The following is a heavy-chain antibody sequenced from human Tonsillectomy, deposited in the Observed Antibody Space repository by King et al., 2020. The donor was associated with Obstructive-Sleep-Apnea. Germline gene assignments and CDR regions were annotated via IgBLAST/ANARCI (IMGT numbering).Heavy chain of an antibody. V-gene: IGHV5-51*01. CDR1: GYSFTSYW. CDR3: ASGYGSGSYYLGGYYYSYGMDV. Sequence: EVQLVESGAEVKKPGESLKISCKGSGYSFTSYWIGWVRQMPGKGLEWMGIIYPGDSDTRYSPSFQGQVTISADKSISTAYLQWSSLKASDTAMYYCASGYGSGSYYLGGYYYSYGMDVWGQGTTVTVSS. D-gene: IGHD3-10*01. CDR2: IYPGDSDT. J-gene: IGHJ6*02.